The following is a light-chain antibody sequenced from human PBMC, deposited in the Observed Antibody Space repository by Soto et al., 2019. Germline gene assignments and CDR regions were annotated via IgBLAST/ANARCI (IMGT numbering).Light chain of an antibody. CDR2: WAS. CDR3: QQYYSTPPWYT. Sequence: DIVMTQSPDSLAVSLGERATINCKSSQSVLYSSNNKNYLAWYQQKPGQPPKLLIYWASTRESGVPDRFSGSGSGTDFTLTISSLQAEDVAVYYCQQYYSTPPWYTFGQGTKLAIK. V-gene: IGKV4-1*01. J-gene: IGKJ2*01. CDR1: QSVLYSSNNKNY.